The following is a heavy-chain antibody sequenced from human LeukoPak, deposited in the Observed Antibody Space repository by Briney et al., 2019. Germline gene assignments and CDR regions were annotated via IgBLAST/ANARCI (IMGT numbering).Heavy chain of an antibody. CDR2: ISPRGDTI. J-gene: IGHJ4*02. CDR3: ARDRSGGWYPETDY. Sequence: GGSLRLSCAASGFTFSDYYMTWIRQAPGKGLDWLSYISPRGDTIYYADSVKGRFTVSRDSAKNSLYLQMNSLRAEDTAMYYCARDRSGGWYPETDYWGQGTLVTVSS. V-gene: IGHV3-11*01. D-gene: IGHD6-19*01. CDR1: GFTFSDYY.